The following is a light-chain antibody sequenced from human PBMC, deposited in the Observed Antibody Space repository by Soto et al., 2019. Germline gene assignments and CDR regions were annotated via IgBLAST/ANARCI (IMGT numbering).Light chain of an antibody. CDR3: LLFFGGAWV. V-gene: IGLV7-43*01. CDR1: SGAVTSGYY. Sequence: QAVVTQEPSLTVSPGVTVTLTCASSSGAVTSGYYPNWFQQKPGQAPRILIYSTSNKHSWDPARFSGSLLGGKAALTMSGVQPEDEAEYYCLLFFGGAWVFGGGTNVTVL. J-gene: IGLJ3*02. CDR2: STS.